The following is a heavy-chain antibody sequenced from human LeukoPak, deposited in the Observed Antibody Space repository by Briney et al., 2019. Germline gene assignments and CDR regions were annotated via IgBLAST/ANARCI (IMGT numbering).Heavy chain of an antibody. Sequence: PGGSLRLSCAASGFSFSTYTMNWVRQAPGKGLEWVSSISTSSTYIYYADSVKGRFTVSRDNAKNSLYLQMSSLRADDTALYYCARAPDFVVVPTASHWGRGTLVTVSP. J-gene: IGHJ4*02. CDR2: ISTSSTYI. D-gene: IGHD2-21*01. V-gene: IGHV3-21*01. CDR1: GFSFSTYT. CDR3: ARAPDFVVVPTASH.